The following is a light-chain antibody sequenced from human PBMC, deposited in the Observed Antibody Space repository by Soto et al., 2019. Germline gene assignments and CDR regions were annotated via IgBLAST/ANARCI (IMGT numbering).Light chain of an antibody. Sequence: DIQMTQSPSSLSASLGDRVTITCQASQAISNFLNWYQQKPGKAPKLLIYDGSNLETGVPPRFSASGSGTGFTFTISSLQPEDIGTYYCQQYYKLPPTFGGGTKVEIK. J-gene: IGKJ4*01. CDR3: QQYYKLPPT. CDR1: QAISNF. CDR2: DGS. V-gene: IGKV1-33*01.